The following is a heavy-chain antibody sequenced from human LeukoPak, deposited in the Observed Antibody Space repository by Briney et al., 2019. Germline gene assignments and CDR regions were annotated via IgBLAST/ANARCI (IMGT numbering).Heavy chain of an antibody. CDR3: ARGGYSGYDWVDY. V-gene: IGHV3-23*01. CDR1: GFTFSSYA. D-gene: IGHD5-12*01. CDR2: ISGSGGTT. Sequence: GGSLRLSCAASGFTFSSYAMSWVRQAPGKGPEWVSSISGSGGTTYYADSVKGRFTISRDNSKNTLYLQMNSLRAEDTGVYYCARGGYSGYDWVDYWGQGTLVTVSS. J-gene: IGHJ4*02.